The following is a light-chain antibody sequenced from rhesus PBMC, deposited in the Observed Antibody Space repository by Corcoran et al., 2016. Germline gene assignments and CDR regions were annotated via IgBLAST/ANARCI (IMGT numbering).Light chain of an antibody. CDR2: DAS. CDR3: QQHNSHPWT. CDR1: QTINSY. V-gene: IGKV1-44*02. Sequence: DIQMTQSPSSLSASVGDRVTITCRASQTINSYLDWYQQRPGKVPKLLIYDASSLESGVPSRFSGSGSGTEFTLTINSLQPEDFSTYYCQQHNSHPWTFGQGTKVEIK. J-gene: IGKJ1*01.